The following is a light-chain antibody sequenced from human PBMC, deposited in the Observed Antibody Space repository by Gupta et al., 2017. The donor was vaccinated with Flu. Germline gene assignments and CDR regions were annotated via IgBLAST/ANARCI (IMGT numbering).Light chain of an antibody. V-gene: IGLV8-61*01. CDR3: GRDKSYGILV. CDR1: SGSVSSYDY. CDR2: NTN. Sequence: QTVVTQDPSLSVSPGGAVTLPCGLSSGSVSSYDYPPWYQHPAAQPPRILIYNTNRRSAGVPDRLSGSICAGKAALTITGAQAEDESEYYCGRDKSYGILVFGGGTKLTVL. J-gene: IGLJ3*02.